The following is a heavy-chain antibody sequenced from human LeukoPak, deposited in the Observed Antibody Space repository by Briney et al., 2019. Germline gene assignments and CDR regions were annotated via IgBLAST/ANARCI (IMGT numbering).Heavy chain of an antibody. CDR1: GGSISSSSDY. D-gene: IGHD5-12*01. V-gene: IGHV4-39*01. CDR2: IYYSGST. CDR3: ARVLGRGGYAYFDY. J-gene: IGHJ4*02. Sequence: PSETLSLTCTVSGGSISSSSDYWGWIRQPPGKGLEWIGSIYYSGSTYYNPSLKSRVTISVDKSKNQFSLKLSSVTAADTAVYYCARVLGRGGYAYFDYWGQGTLVTVSS.